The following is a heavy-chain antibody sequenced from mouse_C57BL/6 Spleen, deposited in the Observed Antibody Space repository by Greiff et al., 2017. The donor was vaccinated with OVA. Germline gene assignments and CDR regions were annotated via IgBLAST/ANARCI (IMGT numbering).Heavy chain of an antibody. J-gene: IGHJ1*03. CDR1: GYSITSGYY. CDR3: ARGSIYYGSSYWYFDV. V-gene: IGHV3-6*01. CDR2: ISYDGSN. D-gene: IGHD1-1*01. Sequence: EVKLQESGPGLVKPSQSLSLTCSVTGYSITSGYYWNWIRQFPGNKLEWMGYISYDGSNNYNPSLKNRISITRDTSKNQFFLKLNSVTTEDTATYYCARGSIYYGSSYWYFDVWGTGTTVTVSS.